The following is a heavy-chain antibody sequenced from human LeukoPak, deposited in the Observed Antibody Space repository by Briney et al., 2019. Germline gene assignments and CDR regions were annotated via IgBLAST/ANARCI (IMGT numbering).Heavy chain of an antibody. CDR3: ARAGLYNWNYEGTAYFDY. J-gene: IGHJ4*02. CDR2: INWNGGST. CDR1: GFTFDDYA. Sequence: PGGSLRLSCAASGFTFDDYAMSWVRHAPGKGLEWVSGINWNGGSTGYADSVKGRFTISRDNAKNSLYLQMNSLRAEDTALYYCARAGLYNWNYEGTAYFDYWGQGTLVTVSS. D-gene: IGHD1-7*01. V-gene: IGHV3-20*04.